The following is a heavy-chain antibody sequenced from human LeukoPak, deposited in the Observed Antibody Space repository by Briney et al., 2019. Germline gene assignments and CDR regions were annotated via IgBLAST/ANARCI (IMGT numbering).Heavy chain of an antibody. Sequence: GESLKISCQGSGYSFTSYWIAWVRQMPGKGLERMGIINPGDSDTRYSPSFQGQVTISADKSIRTAYLQWSSLKVSDTAMYYCARPRSGSWYTAYDIWGQGTMVTVS. J-gene: IGHJ3*02. V-gene: IGHV5-51*01. CDR3: ARPRSGSWYTAYDI. D-gene: IGHD6-13*01. CDR2: INPGDSDT. CDR1: GYSFTSYW.